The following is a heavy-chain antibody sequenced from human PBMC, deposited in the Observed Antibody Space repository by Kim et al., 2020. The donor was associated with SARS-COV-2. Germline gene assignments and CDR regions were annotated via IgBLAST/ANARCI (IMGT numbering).Heavy chain of an antibody. CDR3: ARIKRFADYVDS. CDR2: VFYTGDI. D-gene: IGHD3-10*01. Sequence: SETLSLICTVSGDSITNDRYFWGWIRQPPGRGLEWIGNVFYTGDIYAKPSLVGRLTISVDTSRTQFSLELRSVTAADAAVYFCARIKRFADYVDSWGQGT. V-gene: IGHV4-39*01. CDR1: GDSITNDRYF. J-gene: IGHJ4*02.